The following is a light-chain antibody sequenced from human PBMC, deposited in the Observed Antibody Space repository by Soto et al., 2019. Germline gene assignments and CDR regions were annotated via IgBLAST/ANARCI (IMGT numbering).Light chain of an antibody. Sequence: QSALTQPPSVSAAPGQKVTIACSGSSSNIGNNYVSWYQQLPGTAPKLLIYENNKRPSGIPDRFSGSKSGTSATLGITGLQTGDEADYYCGTWDSSLSARVFGTXT. CDR2: ENN. CDR1: SSNIGNNY. V-gene: IGLV1-51*02. CDR3: GTWDSSLSARV. J-gene: IGLJ1*01.